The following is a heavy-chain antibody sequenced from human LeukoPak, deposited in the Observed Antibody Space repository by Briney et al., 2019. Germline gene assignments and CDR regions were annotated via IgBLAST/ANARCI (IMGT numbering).Heavy chain of an antibody. CDR1: GFTFGTSW. D-gene: IGHD1-14*01. V-gene: IGHV3-74*01. CDR3: VVVVEPPDSDGFDV. CDR2: INADGSTA. Sequence: GGSLRLSCAASGFTFGTSWVHWVRQAPGKGLVWVSLINADGSTATYADSVKGRFTISRDNARNTLSLQMNSLTIEDTAVSNCVVVVEPPDSDGFDVWGQGTMITVSS. J-gene: IGHJ3*01.